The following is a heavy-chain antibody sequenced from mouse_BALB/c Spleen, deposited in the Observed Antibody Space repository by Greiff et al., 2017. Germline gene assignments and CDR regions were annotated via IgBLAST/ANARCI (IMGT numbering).Heavy chain of an antibody. V-gene: IGHV5-17*02. CDR2: ISSGSSTI. CDR1: GFTFSSFG. Sequence: DVMLVESGGGLVQPGGSRKLSCAASGFTFSSFGMHWVRQAPEKGLEWVAYISSGSSTIYYADTVKGRFTFSRDNPKNTLFLQMTSLRSEDTAMYYCARSGGLLCYYAMDYWGEGTSVTVSS. CDR3: ARSGGLLCYYAMDY. D-gene: IGHD1-1*02. J-gene: IGHJ4*01.